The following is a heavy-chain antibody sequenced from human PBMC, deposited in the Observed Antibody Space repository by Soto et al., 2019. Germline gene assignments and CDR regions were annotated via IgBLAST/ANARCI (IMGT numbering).Heavy chain of an antibody. J-gene: IGHJ4*02. Sequence: PSETLSLTCAVSGGSISSGGYSWSWIRQPPGKGLEWIGYIYHSGSTYYNPSLKSRVTISVDKSKNQFSLKLSSVTAADTAVYYCARDWEDDYGVLDLWDWGQGTLVTVSS. CDR3: ARDWEDDYGVLDLWD. V-gene: IGHV4-30-2*01. CDR1: GGSISSGGYS. CDR2: IYHSGST. D-gene: IGHD4-17*01.